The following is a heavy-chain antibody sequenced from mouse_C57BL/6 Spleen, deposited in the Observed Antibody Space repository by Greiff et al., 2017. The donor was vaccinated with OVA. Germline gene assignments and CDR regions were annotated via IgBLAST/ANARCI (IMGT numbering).Heavy chain of an antibody. J-gene: IGHJ2*01. D-gene: IGHD1-2*01. V-gene: IGHV1-59*01. Sequence: QVQLQQPGAELVRPGTSVKLSCKASGYTFTSYWMHWVKQRPGQGLEWIGVIDPSDSYTNYNQKFKGKATLTVDTSSSTAYMQLSSLTSEDSAVYYCARGGVTTAYLDYWGQGTTLTVSS. CDR3: ARGGVTTAYLDY. CDR1: GYTFTSYW. CDR2: IDPSDSYT.